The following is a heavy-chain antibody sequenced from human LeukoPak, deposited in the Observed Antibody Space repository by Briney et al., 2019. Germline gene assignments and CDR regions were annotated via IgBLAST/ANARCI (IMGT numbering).Heavy chain of an antibody. Sequence: GGSLRLSCAASGFTFRSYAMSWVRQAPGNGLEWVSAIGGSDGKTYYADSVKGRFTISRDNSKNTLYLQMNSLRAEDTALYYCAKEAHYPHMGTYLVTIDSWGQGTLVTSPQ. CDR3: AKEAHYPHMGTYLVTIDS. CDR2: IGGSDGKT. V-gene: IGHV3-23*01. D-gene: IGHD3-9*01. CDR1: GFTFRSYA. J-gene: IGHJ4*02.